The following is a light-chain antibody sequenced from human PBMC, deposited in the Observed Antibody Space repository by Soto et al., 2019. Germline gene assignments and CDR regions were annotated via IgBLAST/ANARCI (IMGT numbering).Light chain of an antibody. J-gene: IGKJ1*01. Sequence: DIQMTQSPTTLSASVGDRGSISCRASQSINYWLAWYQQKPGKAPKVLIYHASSLESGVPSRFSGSGSGTEFTLTLSSLQPDDVGTYYCQQYHDYWTFGQGTKVDTK. V-gene: IGKV1-5*01. CDR2: HAS. CDR1: QSINYW. CDR3: QQYHDYWT.